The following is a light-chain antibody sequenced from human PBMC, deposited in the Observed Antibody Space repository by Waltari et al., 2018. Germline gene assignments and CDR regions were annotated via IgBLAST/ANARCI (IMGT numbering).Light chain of an antibody. Sequence: QSALTQPLSVSGSPGQSVTISSTGASGDVGGYNYVSWYQQPPGKAPKLMIYDVSKRPSGVPDRFFGSKSGDTASLTISGLRAEDEADYYCCSYAGRYSYVFGTGTKVTVL. CDR3: CSYAGRYSYV. J-gene: IGLJ1*01. V-gene: IGLV2-11*01. CDR1: SGDVGGYNY. CDR2: DVS.